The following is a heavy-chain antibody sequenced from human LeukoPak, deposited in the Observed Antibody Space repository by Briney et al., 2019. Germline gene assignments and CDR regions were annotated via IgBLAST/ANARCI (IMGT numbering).Heavy chain of an antibody. CDR1: PYSFRNYE. CDR3: ARVGYHGSGSFDY. Sequence: GGSLRLSCAASPYSFRNYEINWVCATPGRGVERVSYISPNGYTIYYADSVKGRFTISRDSAKNSLYLQMSSLRGEDTAVYYCARVGYHGSGSFDYWGQGTLVTVSS. D-gene: IGHD3-10*01. V-gene: IGHV3-48*03. J-gene: IGHJ4*02. CDR2: ISPNGYTI.